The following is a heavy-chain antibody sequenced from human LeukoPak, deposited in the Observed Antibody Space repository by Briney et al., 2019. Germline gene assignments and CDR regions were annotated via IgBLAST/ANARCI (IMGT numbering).Heavy chain of an antibody. J-gene: IGHJ3*02. D-gene: IGHD4-17*01. CDR1: GGTFSNYA. Sequence: SVKVSCKASGGTFSNYAISWVRQAPGQGLEWMGGIITNYGTTNCAQKYQGRVTITADESTTTVYMELSSLRSEDTAVYYCARTVGAFDIWGQGTMVTVSS. CDR3: ARTVGAFDI. V-gene: IGHV1-69*13. CDR2: IITNYGTT.